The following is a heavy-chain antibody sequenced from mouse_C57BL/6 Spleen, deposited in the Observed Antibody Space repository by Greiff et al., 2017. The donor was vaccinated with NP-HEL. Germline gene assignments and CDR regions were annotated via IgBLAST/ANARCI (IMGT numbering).Heavy chain of an antibody. D-gene: IGHD1-1*01. V-gene: IGHV1-72*01. CDR3: ASHYYGSSYVGWYFDV. J-gene: IGHJ1*03. CDR1: GYTFTSYW. Sequence: QVQLQQPGAELVKPGASVKLSCKASGYTFTSYWMHWVKQRPGRGLEWIGRIDPNSGGTKYNEKFKSKATLTVDKPSSPAYMQLSSLTSEDSAVYYCASHYYGSSYVGWYFDVWGTGTTVTVSS. CDR2: IDPNSGGT.